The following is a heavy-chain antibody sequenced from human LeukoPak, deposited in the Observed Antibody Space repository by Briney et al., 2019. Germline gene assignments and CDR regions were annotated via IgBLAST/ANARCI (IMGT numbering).Heavy chain of an antibody. CDR3: ARDAGSYSFNY. CDR2: ISSSGNTI. J-gene: IGHJ4*02. Sequence: PGGSLRLSCAASGFIFSAYYMSWIRQAPGKGLERVSYISSSGNTINYADSVKGRFTISRDNARNSLYLQMNSLRAEDTAVYYCARDAGSYSFNYWGQGTLLSLSS. V-gene: IGHV3-11*04. D-gene: IGHD6-13*01. CDR1: GFIFSAYY.